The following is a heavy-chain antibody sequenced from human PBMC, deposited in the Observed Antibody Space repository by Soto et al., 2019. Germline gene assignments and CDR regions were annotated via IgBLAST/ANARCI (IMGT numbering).Heavy chain of an antibody. V-gene: IGHV2-26*01. CDR3: ARMDGDYNYYGLDV. D-gene: IGHD4-17*01. CDR1: GFSLTNGRMG. Sequence: QVTLKESGPVLVKPTETLTLTCSASGFSLTNGRMGVSWIRQPPGKALEWRAHFFSDSEKPYSTTMQSRLNMYKDSSGSQVVLTVTNLAPADSATYFCARMDGDYNYYGLDVWGHGIAVTVSS. J-gene: IGHJ6*02. CDR2: FFSDSEK.